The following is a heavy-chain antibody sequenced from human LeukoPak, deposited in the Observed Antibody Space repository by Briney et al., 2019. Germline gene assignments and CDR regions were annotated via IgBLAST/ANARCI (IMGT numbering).Heavy chain of an antibody. D-gene: IGHD5-18*01. J-gene: IGHJ4*02. CDR3: ARRGDSYGFSADY. V-gene: IGHV5-51*01. Sequence: GESLKISCKGSGYSFTSYWIGWVRQMPGKGLEWMGIIYPGDSDTRYSPSLQGQVTISADKSISTAYLQWSSLRASDTAMYYCARRGDSYGFSADYWGQGTLVTVSS. CDR1: GYSFTSYW. CDR2: IYPGDSDT.